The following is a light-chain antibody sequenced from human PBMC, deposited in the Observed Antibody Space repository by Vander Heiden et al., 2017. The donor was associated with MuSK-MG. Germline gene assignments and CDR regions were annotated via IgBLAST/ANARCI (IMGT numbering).Light chain of an antibody. V-gene: IGKV2-28*01. CDR2: LIS. Sequence: DIVMTQSPLSLPVTPGEPASISCRSSQSLLHSNGYNYLDWYLQKPGQSPQLLIYLISNRRSGVVHTIRGSSGGRAFTLIISRREADEVVVYYCCLRVRTPFTFGEGTKVEIK. CDR3: CLRVRTPFT. CDR1: QSLLHSNGYNY. J-gene: IGKJ2*01.